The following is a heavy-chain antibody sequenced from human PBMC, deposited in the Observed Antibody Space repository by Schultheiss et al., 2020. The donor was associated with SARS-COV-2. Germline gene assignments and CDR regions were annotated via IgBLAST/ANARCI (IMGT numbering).Heavy chain of an antibody. J-gene: IGHJ6*02. Sequence: GGSLRLSCAASGFTFSSYAMHWVRQAPGKGLEWVAVISYDGSNKYYADSVKGRFTISRDNSKNTLYLQMNSLRAEDTAVYYCAKGGGYDLVSYYYGMDVWGQGTTVTVSS. V-gene: IGHV3-30*04. CDR2: ISYDGSNK. D-gene: IGHD5-12*01. CDR3: AKGGGYDLVSYYYGMDV. CDR1: GFTFSSYA.